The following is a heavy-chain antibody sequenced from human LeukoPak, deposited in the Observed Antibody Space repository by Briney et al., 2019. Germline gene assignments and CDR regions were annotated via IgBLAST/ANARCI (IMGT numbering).Heavy chain of an antibody. CDR1: GFTFSNYN. CDR3: ARDIGIAARPVFGY. V-gene: IGHV3-21*01. J-gene: IGHJ4*02. D-gene: IGHD6-6*01. CDR2: ISSSSSYI. Sequence: NPGGSLRLSCAASGFTFSNYNMNWVRQAPGKGLEWVSSISSSSSYIYYADSVKGRFTISRDNAKNSLYLQMNSLRAEDAAVYYCARDIGIAARPVFGYWGQGTLVTVSS.